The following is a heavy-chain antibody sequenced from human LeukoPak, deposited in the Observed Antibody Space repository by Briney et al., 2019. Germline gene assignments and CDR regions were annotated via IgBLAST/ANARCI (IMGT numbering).Heavy chain of an antibody. CDR3: ARDNRYSYGKRWFDP. CDR1: GFTFSSYE. V-gene: IGHV3-48*03. J-gene: IGHJ5*02. D-gene: IGHD5-18*01. CDR2: ISSSGSTI. Sequence: GGSLRLSCAASGFTFSSYEMNWVRQAPGKGLEWVSYISSSGSTIYYADSVKGRFTISRDNAKNSLYLQMNSLRAEDTAVYYCARDNRYSYGKRWFDPWGQGTLVTVSS.